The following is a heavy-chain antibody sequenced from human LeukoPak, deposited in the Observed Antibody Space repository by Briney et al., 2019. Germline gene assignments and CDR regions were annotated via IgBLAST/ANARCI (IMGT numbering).Heavy chain of an antibody. D-gene: IGHD1-26*01. CDR1: GLTFSNYY. J-gene: IGHJ4*02. CDR2: ISSSSTYI. V-gene: IGHV3-21*01. CDR3: ARDQRGGTYSDY. Sequence: GGSLRLSCTTSGLTFSNYYMNWVRQAPGKGLEFVSSISSSSTYIYYADSVKGRFTISRDDAKNSLYLQMNSLRAEDTALYYCARDQRGGTYSDYWGQGTLVTVSS.